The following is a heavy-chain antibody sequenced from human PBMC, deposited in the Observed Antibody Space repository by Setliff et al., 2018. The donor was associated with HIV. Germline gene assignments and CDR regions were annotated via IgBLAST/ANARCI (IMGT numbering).Heavy chain of an antibody. V-gene: IGHV4-38-2*02. CDR3: ASELQGHSSSWPNY. J-gene: IGHJ4*02. CDR2: IDASANT. CDR1: GSSISSNYY. Sequence: PSETLSLTCTVSGSSISSNYYWVLIRQAPGKGLEWIGCIDASANTYYNPSLKSRVTISVDTSKNQFSLKLRSVTAADTAVYYCASELQGHSSSWPNYWGQGTLVTVSS. D-gene: IGHD6-13*01.